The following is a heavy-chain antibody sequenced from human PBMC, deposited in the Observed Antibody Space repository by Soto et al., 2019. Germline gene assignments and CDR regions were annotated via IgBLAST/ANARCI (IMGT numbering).Heavy chain of an antibody. J-gene: IGHJ6*02. V-gene: IGHV3-23*01. CDR1: GFTFSSYA. CDR2: ISDSGGST. D-gene: IGHD2-21*02. CDR3: GKYVTGTSYGLDV. Sequence: QLLESGGGLVQPGGSLRLSCAASGFTFSSYAMNWVRQAPGEGLEWVSGISDSGGSTYYADSVRGRFTISRDNSKNTLYLQMNSLRAEDTAVYSCGKYVTGTSYGLDVWGQGTTVTVS.